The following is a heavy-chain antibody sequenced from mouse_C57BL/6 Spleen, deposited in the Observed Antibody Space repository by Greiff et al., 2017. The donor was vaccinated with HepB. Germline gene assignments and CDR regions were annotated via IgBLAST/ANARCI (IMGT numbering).Heavy chain of an antibody. V-gene: IGHV1-18*01. CDR2: INPNNGGT. D-gene: IGHD2-5*01. Sequence: VQLQQSGPELVKPGASVKIPCKASGYTFTDYNMDWVKQSHGKSLEWIGDINPNNGGTIYNQKFKGKATLTVDKSSSTAYMELRSLTSEDTAVYYCARRSWNMSNPLFDYWGQGTTLTVSS. J-gene: IGHJ2*01. CDR3: ARRSWNMSNPLFDY. CDR1: GYTFTDYN.